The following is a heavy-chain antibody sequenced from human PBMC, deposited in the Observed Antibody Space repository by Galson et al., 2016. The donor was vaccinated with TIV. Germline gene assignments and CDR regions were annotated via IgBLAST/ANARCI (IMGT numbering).Heavy chain of an antibody. CDR1: GGTFSTYV. J-gene: IGHJ6*02. V-gene: IGHV1-69*13. CDR2: IIPLFGTT. CDR3: ATDRNTALDTYHYYYGMDV. D-gene: IGHD5-18*01. Sequence: SVKVSCKASGGTFSTYVINWVRQAPGQGLEWMGGIIPLFGTTNYAQKFQGRVTISADESTSKAYMELSSLRSEDTAVFYCATDRNTALDTYHYYYGMDVWGPGTTVTVSS.